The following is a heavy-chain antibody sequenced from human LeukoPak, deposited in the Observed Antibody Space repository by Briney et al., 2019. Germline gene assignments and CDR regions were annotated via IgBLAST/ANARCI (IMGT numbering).Heavy chain of an antibody. CDR2: IYYSGST. CDR3: ARHEFSGYQLLLFDY. D-gene: IGHD2-2*01. CDR1: GGSISSYY. Sequence: SETLSLTCTVSGGSISSYYWSWIRQPPGKGLEWIGYIYYSGSTNYNPSLKSRVTISVDTSKNQFSLKLSSVTAADTAVYYCARHEFSGYQLLLFDYWGQGTLVTVSS. J-gene: IGHJ4*02. V-gene: IGHV4-59*08.